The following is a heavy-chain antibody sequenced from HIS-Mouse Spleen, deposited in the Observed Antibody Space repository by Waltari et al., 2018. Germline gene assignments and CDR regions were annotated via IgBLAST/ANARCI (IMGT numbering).Heavy chain of an antibody. CDR1: GGSISSSSYY. CDR3: AREIPYSSSWYDWYFDL. D-gene: IGHD6-13*01. Sequence: QLQLQESGPGLVKPSETLSLTCPVPGGSISSSSYYGGWIRQPPGKGLEWIGSIYYSGSTYYNPSLKSRVTISVDTSKNQFSLKLSSVTAADTAVYYCAREIPYSSSWYDWYFDLWGRGTLVTVSS. CDR2: IYYSGST. V-gene: IGHV4-39*07. J-gene: IGHJ2*01.